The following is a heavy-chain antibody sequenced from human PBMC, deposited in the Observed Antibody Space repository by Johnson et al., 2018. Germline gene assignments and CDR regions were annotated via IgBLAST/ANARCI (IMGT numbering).Heavy chain of an antibody. V-gene: IGHV4-61*02. Sequence: QVQLQESGPGLVKXSQTXSLXCTVSGGSISSGSYYWRWIRQSAGQGLEWIGRIYFSVGPIYNPSLKSRVTISMDTSKTQFSLKLGSVTAADTAVYYCTREDRPRDDYYYYMDVWGKGTTVTVSS. CDR2: IYFSVGP. J-gene: IGHJ6*03. CDR3: TREDRPRDDYYYYMDV. CDR1: GGSISSGSYY. D-gene: IGHD2-15*01.